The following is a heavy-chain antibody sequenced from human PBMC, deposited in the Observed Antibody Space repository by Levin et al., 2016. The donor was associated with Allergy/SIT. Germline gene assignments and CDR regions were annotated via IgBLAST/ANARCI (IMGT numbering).Heavy chain of an antibody. D-gene: IGHD3-10*01. J-gene: IGHJ6*02. Sequence: SETLSLTCTVSGGSISSSSYYWGWIRQPPGKGLEWIGSIYYSGSTYYNPSLKSRVTISVDTSKNQFSLKLSSVTAADTAVYYCARLSDITMVRGVTAKKYYYYYGMDVWGQGTTVTVSS. CDR3: ARLSDITMVRGVTAKKYYYYYGMDV. V-gene: IGHV4-39*01. CDR1: GGSISSSSYY. CDR2: IYYSGST.